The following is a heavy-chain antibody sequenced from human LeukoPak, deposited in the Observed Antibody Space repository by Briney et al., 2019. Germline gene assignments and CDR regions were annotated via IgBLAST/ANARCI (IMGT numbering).Heavy chain of an antibody. CDR1: GGSISSSSYY. V-gene: IGHV4-39*01. CDR2: IYYSGST. J-gene: IGHJ4*02. D-gene: IGHD3-9*01. CDR3: ARLPTKDWAKHTFDT. Sequence: PSETLSLTCTVSGGSISSSSYYWGWIRQPPGKGLEWIGSIYYSGSTYYNPSLKSRVTISVDTPKNQFSLKLSSVTAADTAVYYCARLPTKDWAKHTFDTWGQGTLVAVSS.